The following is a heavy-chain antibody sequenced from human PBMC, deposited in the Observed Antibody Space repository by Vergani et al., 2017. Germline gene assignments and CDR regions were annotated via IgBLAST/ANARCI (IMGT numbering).Heavy chain of an antibody. CDR3: ARAQARYYFDY. CDR1: GGSISSGSYY. CDR2: IYTSGST. V-gene: IGHV4-61*02. J-gene: IGHJ4*02. Sequence: QVQLQESGPGLVKPSQTLSLTCTVSGGSISSGSYYWSWIRQPAGKGLEWIGRIYTSGSTNYNPSLKSRVTMSVDTSKNQFSLKLSSVTAADTAVYYCARAQARYYFDYWGQGTLVTVSS.